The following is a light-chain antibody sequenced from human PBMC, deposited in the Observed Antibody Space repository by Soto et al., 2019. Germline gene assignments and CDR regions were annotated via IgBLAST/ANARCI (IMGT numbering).Light chain of an antibody. Sequence: EIKMTQSPSSLSASVGDRVPITCRASQSISSYLSWYQQKPGKAPKLLINVASTLQSGVPSRFSGSGSGTDFTLAISSLQPEDFATYYCQQSSSTPQTFGGGTRVEIK. J-gene: IGKJ4*01. V-gene: IGKV1-39*01. CDR3: QQSSSTPQT. CDR1: QSISSY. CDR2: VAS.